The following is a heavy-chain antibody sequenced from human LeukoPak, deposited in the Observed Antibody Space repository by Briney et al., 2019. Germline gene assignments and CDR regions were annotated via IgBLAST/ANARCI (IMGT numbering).Heavy chain of an antibody. CDR1: GYTFTSDY. CDR2: INRSGGST. CDR3: ATGVVLGGGYNSGYFDY. V-gene: IGHV1-46*01. Sequence: ASVKVSCKASGYTFTSDYMHWVRQAPGQGLEWMGIINRSGGSTNYAQKFQGRVTMARDTSTSTVYMELSSLRSEDTAVYYCATGVVLGGGYNSGYFDYWGQGTLVTVSS. D-gene: IGHD5-24*01. J-gene: IGHJ4*02.